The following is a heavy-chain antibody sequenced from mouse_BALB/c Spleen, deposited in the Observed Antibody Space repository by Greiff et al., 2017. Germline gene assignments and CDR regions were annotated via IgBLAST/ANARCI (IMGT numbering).Heavy chain of an antibody. CDR3: TRSRGNYVWFAY. Sequence: VKLQESGAELVKPGASVKLSCKASGYTFTSYYMYWVKQRPGQGLEWIGEINPSNGGTNFNEKFKSKATLTVDKSSSTAYMQLSSLTSEDSAVYYCTRSRGNYVWFAYWGQGTLVTVSA. CDR1: GYTFTSYY. D-gene: IGHD2-1*01. CDR2: INPSNGGT. V-gene: IGHV1S81*02. J-gene: IGHJ3*01.